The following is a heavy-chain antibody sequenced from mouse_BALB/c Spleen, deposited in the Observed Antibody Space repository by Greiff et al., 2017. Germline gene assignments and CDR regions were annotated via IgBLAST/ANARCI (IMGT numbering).Heavy chain of an antibody. D-gene: IGHD2-14*01. CDR1: GYTFTDYN. Sequence: EVQLQQSGPELVKPGASVKISCKASGYTFTDYNMHWVKQSHGKSLEWIGYIYPYNGGTGYNQKFKSKATLTVDKSSSTAYMELRSLTSEDSAVYYCAREDRYGAMDYWGQGTSVTVAS. CDR3: AREDRYGAMDY. V-gene: IGHV1S29*02. J-gene: IGHJ4*01. CDR2: IYPYNGGT.